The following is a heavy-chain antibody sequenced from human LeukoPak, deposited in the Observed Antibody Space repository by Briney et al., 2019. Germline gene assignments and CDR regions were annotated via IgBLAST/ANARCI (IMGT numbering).Heavy chain of an antibody. D-gene: IGHD3-3*01. Sequence: PGGSLRLSCAASGFTFSSYAMHWVRQAPGKGLEYVSAISSNGGSTYYANSVKGRFTISRDNSKNTLYLQMGSLRAEDMAVYYCASGDDFWSVYSYYCGQETLVTVYS. J-gene: IGHJ4*02. CDR1: GFTFSSYA. CDR3: ASGDDFWSVYSYY. CDR2: ISSNGGST. V-gene: IGHV3-64*01.